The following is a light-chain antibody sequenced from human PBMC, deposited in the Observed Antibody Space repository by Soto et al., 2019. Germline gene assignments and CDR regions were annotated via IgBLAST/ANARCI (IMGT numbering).Light chain of an antibody. CDR3: CSYAGSSTYV. J-gene: IGLJ1*01. V-gene: IGLV2-23*01. Sequence: QSALTQPASVSGSPGQSITISCTGTSSDVGSYNLVSWYQQHPGKAPKLMIYEGSKRPSGVSNRFSGCKSGNTAALPISGLQAEDEADYYCCSYAGSSTYVFGTGTKLTVL. CDR1: SSDVGSYNL. CDR2: EGS.